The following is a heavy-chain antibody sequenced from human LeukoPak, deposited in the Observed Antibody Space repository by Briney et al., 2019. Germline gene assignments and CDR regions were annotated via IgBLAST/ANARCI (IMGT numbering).Heavy chain of an antibody. CDR1: GFTFSSYS. D-gene: IGHD5-24*01. V-gene: IGHV3-30-3*01. J-gene: IGHJ4*02. CDR3: AKDLGPGSMATSPGFDY. Sequence: LSGGSLRLSCAASGFTFSSYSMHWVRQAPGKGLEWVAVISYDGSNKYYADSVKGRFTISRDNAKTSLYLQMNSLRAEDTALYYCAKDLGPGSMATSPGFDYWGQGTLVTVSS. CDR2: ISYDGSNK.